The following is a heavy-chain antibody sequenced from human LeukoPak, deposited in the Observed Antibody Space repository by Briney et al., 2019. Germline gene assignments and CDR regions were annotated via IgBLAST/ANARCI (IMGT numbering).Heavy chain of an antibody. J-gene: IGHJ4*02. CDR3: ARDNIYGSGSYYFDY. D-gene: IGHD3-10*01. V-gene: IGHV4-59*01. CDR1: GGSISSYY. CDR2: IYYTGST. Sequence: PSETLSLTCTVSGGSISSYYWSWIRQPPGKGLEWIGYIYYTGSTTYNPSLKSRVTIAVDTSKNQFSLKLSSVTAADTAVYYCARDNIYGSGSYYFDYWGQGTLVTVSS.